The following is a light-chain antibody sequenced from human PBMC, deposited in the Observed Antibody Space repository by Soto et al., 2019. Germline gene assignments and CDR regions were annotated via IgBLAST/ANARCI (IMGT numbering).Light chain of an antibody. J-gene: IGLJ2*01. CDR3: SSYAGSNNYVV. CDR2: EVS. V-gene: IGLV2-8*01. CDR1: SSDVGGYNY. Sequence: QSALTQHPSASGSPGQSVTISCTGTSSDVGGYNYVSWYQQHPGKAPKLVIYEVSKRPSGVPDRFSGSKSANTASLTVSGLQAEDEADYYCSSYAGSNNYVVFGGGTQLTVL.